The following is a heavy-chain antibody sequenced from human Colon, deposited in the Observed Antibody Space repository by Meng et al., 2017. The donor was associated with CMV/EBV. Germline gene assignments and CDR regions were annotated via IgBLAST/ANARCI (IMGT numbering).Heavy chain of an antibody. CDR3: ATGSVAADGKGY. J-gene: IGHJ1*01. CDR1: GYMFTRYN. V-gene: IGHV7-4-1*02. D-gene: IGHD6-13*01. CDR2: INPKTANP. Sequence: CIASGYMFTRYNITWVRQAPAQSLEWMGYINPKTANPTYVQGFTGRFVFSLDTSVSTAYLQISSLEAEDTAVYYCATGSVAADGKGYWGQGTLVTVSS.